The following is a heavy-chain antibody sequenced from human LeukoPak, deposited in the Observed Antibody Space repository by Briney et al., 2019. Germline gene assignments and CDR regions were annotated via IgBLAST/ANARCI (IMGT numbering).Heavy chain of an antibody. Sequence: SETLSLTCTVSGGSISSSSYYWGWIRQPPGKGLEWIGSIYYSGSTYYNPSLKSRVTISVDRSKNQFSLKLSSVTAADTAVYYCARGPYDFWSGYSSYFDYWGQGTLVTVSS. D-gene: IGHD3-3*01. CDR3: ARGPYDFWSGYSSYFDY. CDR2: IYYSGST. V-gene: IGHV4-39*07. J-gene: IGHJ4*02. CDR1: GGSISSSSYY.